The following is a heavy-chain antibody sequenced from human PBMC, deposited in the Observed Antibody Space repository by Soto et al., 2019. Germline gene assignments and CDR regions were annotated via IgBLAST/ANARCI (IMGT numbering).Heavy chain of an antibody. CDR3: AKGTGRYSVSC. Sequence: EVQLLESGGGLVQPGGSLRLSCAASGFTFSSYAMNWVRQAPGKGLEWVSAISGSGGSTYYADSVKGRVTISRDNAKNTLYLQMNSLRAEHTAVYYCAKGTGRYSVSCCGQGTLVTVSS. J-gene: IGHJ4*02. D-gene: IGHD1-26*01. CDR2: ISGSGGST. V-gene: IGHV3-23*01. CDR1: GFTFSSYA.